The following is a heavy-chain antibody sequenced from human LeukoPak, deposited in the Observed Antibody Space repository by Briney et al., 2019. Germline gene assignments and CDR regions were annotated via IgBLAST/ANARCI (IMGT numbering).Heavy chain of an antibody. CDR3: ARGPRRGLQGFYYLDY. Sequence: SETLSLTCTVSGGSISSSSYFWAWIRQPPGKGLEWIGSVRYSGSTYYNPSLKSRVTISVDTSKNQFSLKLSSVNAADTAAYFCARGPRRGLQGFYYLDYWGQGTLVTVSS. J-gene: IGHJ4*02. CDR1: GGSISSSSYF. CDR2: VRYSGST. V-gene: IGHV4-39*07. D-gene: IGHD3-16*01.